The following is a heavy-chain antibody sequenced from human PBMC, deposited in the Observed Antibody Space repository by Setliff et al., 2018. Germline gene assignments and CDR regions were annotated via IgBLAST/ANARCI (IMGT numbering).Heavy chain of an antibody. CDR2: IYYSGST. Sequence: PSETLSLTCAVSGSSISSGYYWGWIRQPPGKGLEWIGSIYYSGSTYYNPSLKSRVTISVDTSKNQFSLELNSVTAADSAVYYCAGVADGSGSFYLGFDYWGQG. J-gene: IGHJ4*02. D-gene: IGHD3-10*01. CDR1: GSSISSGYY. V-gene: IGHV4-38-2*01. CDR3: AGVADGSGSFYLGFDY.